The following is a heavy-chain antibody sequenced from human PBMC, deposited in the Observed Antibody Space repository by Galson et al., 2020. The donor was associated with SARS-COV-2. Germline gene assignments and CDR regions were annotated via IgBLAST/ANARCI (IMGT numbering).Heavy chain of an antibody. CDR2: IYYSGST. Sequence: SQTLSLTCTVSGGSISSSSYYWGWIRQPPGKGLEWIGSIYYSGSTYYNPSLKSRVTISVDTSKNQFSLKLSSVTAADTAAYYCARDGPVEWIQLWFRAFDIWGQGTMVTVSS. CDR1: GGSISSSSYY. V-gene: IGHV4-39*07. D-gene: IGHD5-18*01. CDR3: ARDGPVEWIQLWFRAFDI. J-gene: IGHJ3*02.